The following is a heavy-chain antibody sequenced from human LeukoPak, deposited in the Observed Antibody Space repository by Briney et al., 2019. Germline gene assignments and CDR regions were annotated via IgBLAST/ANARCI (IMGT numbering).Heavy chain of an antibody. Sequence: SETLSLTCTVSGDSISSSSDYWAWIRQPPGKGLEWIGSIYYSGYTNYNPSLKSRVTMSVDTSKNQFSLKVSSVTAADTAVYQCARSRGASSGYYYLNWGQGTLVTVSS. CDR1: GDSISSSSDY. V-gene: IGHV4-39*01. CDR3: ARSRGASSGYYYLN. D-gene: IGHD3-22*01. J-gene: IGHJ4*02. CDR2: IYYSGYT.